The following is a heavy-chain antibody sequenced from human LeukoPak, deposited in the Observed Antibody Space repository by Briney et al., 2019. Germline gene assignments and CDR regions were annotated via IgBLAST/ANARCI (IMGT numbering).Heavy chain of an antibody. Sequence: GGSLRLSCAASGFTFSSYWMSWVRQAPGEGLEWVANINQDGSGEYYVDSVKGRFTISRDNAKNSLFLQMNSLRAEDTAIYYCARAGPYQLPPRPVDYWGQGTLVTVSS. CDR3: ARAGPYQLPPRPVDY. CDR1: GFTFSSYW. D-gene: IGHD2-2*01. CDR2: INQDGSGE. V-gene: IGHV3-7*01. J-gene: IGHJ4*02.